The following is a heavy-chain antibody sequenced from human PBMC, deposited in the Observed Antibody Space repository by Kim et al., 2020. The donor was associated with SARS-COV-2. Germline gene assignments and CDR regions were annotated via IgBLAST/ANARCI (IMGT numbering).Heavy chain of an antibody. Sequence: YAQKFQGRVTMTRDTSTSTVYMELSSLRSEDTAVYYCARDLGQQLILDDYWGQGTLVTVSS. J-gene: IGHJ4*02. V-gene: IGHV1-46*01. D-gene: IGHD6-6*01. CDR3: ARDLGQQLILDDY.